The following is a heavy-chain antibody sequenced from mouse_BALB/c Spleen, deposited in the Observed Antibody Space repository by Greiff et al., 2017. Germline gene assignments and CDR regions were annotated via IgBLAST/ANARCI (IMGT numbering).Heavy chain of an antibody. CDR1: VYTFTSFW. D-gene: IGHD2-3*01. J-gene: IGHJ3*01. CDR2: INPSTGYT. V-gene: IGHV1-7*01. CDR3: ARDGYPAWFAY. Sequence: VQLQQSGAELPKPGASVKMSCKASVYTFTSFWMHWVKQRPGQRLDWIGYINPSTGYTEYNQKFKDKATLTADKSSSTAYMQLSSLTSEDSAVYYCARDGYPAWFAYWGQGTLVSVSA.